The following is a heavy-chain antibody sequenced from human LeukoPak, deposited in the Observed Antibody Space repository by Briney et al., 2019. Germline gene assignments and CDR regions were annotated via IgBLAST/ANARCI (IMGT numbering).Heavy chain of an antibody. V-gene: IGHV3-7*01. CDR2: IKEDGSDK. Sequence: GSLRLSCAASGFIFTNYWMSWVRQAPGKGLEWVATIKEDGSDKHYVDSARGRFTISRDNAKNSLYLQMNALRADDTAVYYCATWGSIFGVTFFDFWGQGTPVTVSS. J-gene: IGHJ4*02. CDR3: ATWGSIFGVTFFDF. CDR1: GFIFTNYW. D-gene: IGHD3-3*01.